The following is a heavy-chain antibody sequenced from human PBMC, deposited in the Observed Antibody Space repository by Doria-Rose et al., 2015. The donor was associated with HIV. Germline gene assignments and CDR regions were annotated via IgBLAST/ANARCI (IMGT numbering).Heavy chain of an antibody. CDR1: GVSLSSPGMG. J-gene: IGHJ4*02. V-gene: IGHV2-26*01. CDR3: ARIKSSRWYHKYYFDF. Sequence: QITLKESGPVLVKPTETLTLTCTVSGVSLSSPGMGVSWIRQHPGKALEWLANILSDDERSYNTYLKSRLSISRGTSKSQVVLTMTDMDPVDTATYYCARIKSSRWYHKYYFDFWGQGTLVIVSA. D-gene: IGHD6-13*01. CDR2: ILSDDER.